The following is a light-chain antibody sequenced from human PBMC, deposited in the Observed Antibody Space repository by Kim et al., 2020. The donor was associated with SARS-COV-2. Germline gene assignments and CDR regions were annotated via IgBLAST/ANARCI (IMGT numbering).Light chain of an antibody. Sequence: PGETAALSCRASESVSSKYFACYQHTAGQAPRLLVYGESKGAASTPDRCGGGAAGTIFVLTITRLEPEDFVDYYYHQYKTSPRTFGQGTKLEI. J-gene: IGKJ2*01. CDR2: GES. CDR3: HQYKTSPRT. V-gene: IGKV3-20*01. CDR1: ESVSSKY.